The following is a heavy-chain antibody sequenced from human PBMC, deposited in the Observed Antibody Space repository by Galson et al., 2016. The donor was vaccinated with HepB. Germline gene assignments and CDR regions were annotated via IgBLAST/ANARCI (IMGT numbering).Heavy chain of an antibody. V-gene: IGHV3-7*03. D-gene: IGHD2-15*01. CDR3: ARGAGSGGKCYFNCLDV. CDR1: GFSFSTYW. J-gene: IGHJ5*02. Sequence: SLRLSCAASGFSFSTYWMNWVRQAPGKGLEWVANTKEDGSKNYYVDSVRGRFTISRDNAENSLYLQMSSLKAEDTAVYYCARGAGSGGKCYFNCLDVWGQGTLVTVSS. CDR2: TKEDGSKN.